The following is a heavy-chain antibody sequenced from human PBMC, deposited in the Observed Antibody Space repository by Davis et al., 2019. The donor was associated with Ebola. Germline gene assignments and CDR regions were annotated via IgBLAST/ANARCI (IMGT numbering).Heavy chain of an antibody. D-gene: IGHD2-15*01. J-gene: IGHJ4*02. Sequence: GESLKISCAASGFTFSSYAMSWVRQAPGKGLVWVSRINSDGSSTSYADSVKGRFTISRDNAKNTLYLQMNSLRAEDTAVYYCARRGSGGSWNFDYWGQGTLVTVSS. CDR3: ARRGSGGSWNFDY. V-gene: IGHV3-74*01. CDR1: GFTFSSYA. CDR2: INSDGSST.